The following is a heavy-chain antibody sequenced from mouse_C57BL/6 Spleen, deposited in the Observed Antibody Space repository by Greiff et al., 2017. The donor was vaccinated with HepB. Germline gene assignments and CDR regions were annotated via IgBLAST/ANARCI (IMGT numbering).Heavy chain of an antibody. Sequence: EVQRVESGPGLVKPSQSLSLTCSVTGYSITSGYYWNWIRQFPGNKLEWMGYISYDGSNNYNPSLKNRISITRDTSKNQFFLKLNSVTTEDTATYYCARERGEPDYYGNPFAYWGQGTLVTVSA. V-gene: IGHV3-6*01. CDR3: ARERGEPDYYGNPFAY. D-gene: IGHD2-1*01. CDR1: GYSITSGYY. J-gene: IGHJ3*01. CDR2: ISYDGSN.